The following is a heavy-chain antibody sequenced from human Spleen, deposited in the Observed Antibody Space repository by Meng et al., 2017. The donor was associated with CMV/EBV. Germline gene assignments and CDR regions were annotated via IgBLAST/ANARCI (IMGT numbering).Heavy chain of an antibody. Sequence: CTVSGGSISGSSYYWGWIRQPPGKGLEWIGSMYYSGTTFYNPSLKSRITISVDTSKNQFSLRLSSVTAADTAVYYCASFRDGYPIDYWGQGTLVTVSS. V-gene: IGHV4-39*07. CDR3: ASFRDGYPIDY. J-gene: IGHJ4*02. CDR2: MYYSGTT. D-gene: IGHD5-24*01. CDR1: GGSISGSSYY.